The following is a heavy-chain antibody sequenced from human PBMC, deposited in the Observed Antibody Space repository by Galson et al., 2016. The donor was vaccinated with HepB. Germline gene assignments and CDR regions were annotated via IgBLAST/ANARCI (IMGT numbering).Heavy chain of an antibody. CDR3: ARETGFRRITIVGDAFEI. D-gene: IGHD3-9*01. Sequence: SETLSLTCSVSGVSVDSGDYYWIWIRQSPGKGLEWIGYIYYSGTINYNPSLKSRVSISLDTSKNQFSLNLSSVTAADTAVYYCARETGFRRITIVGDAFEIWGQGKTVIVSS. J-gene: IGHJ3*02. CDR2: IYYSGTI. V-gene: IGHV4-61*08. CDR1: GVSVDSGDYY.